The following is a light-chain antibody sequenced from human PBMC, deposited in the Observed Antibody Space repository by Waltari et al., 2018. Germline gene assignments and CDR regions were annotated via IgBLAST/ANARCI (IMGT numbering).Light chain of an antibody. CDR3: AVWDDSLSAWV. CDR2: RSN. Sequence: QSVLTQPPSASGTPGQRVTIYCSGSSSTIGSQSVFWDQHIPRTAPQLLSYRSNQRPSGVPDRFSGSKSGTSASLAISGLRSEDEADYHCAVWDDSLSAWVFGGGTKLTVL. V-gene: IGLV1-47*01. J-gene: IGLJ3*02. CDR1: SSTIGSQS.